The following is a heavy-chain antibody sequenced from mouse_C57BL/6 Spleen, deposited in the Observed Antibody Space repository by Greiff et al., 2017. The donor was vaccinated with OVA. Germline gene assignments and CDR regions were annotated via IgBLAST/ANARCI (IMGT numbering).Heavy chain of an antibody. CDR3: ARGSTGTGYFDY. D-gene: IGHD4-1*02. J-gene: IGHJ2*01. CDR1: GYAFTNYL. CDR2: INPGSGGT. V-gene: IGHV1-54*01. Sequence: QVQLKQSGAELVRPGTSVKVSCKASGYAFTNYLIEWVKQRPGQGLEWIGVINPGSGGTNYNEKFKGKATLTADKSSSTAYMQLSSLTSEDSAVYFCARGSTGTGYFDYWGQGTTLTVSS.